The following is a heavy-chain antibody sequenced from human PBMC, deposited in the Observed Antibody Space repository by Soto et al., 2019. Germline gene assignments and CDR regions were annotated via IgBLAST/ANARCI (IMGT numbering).Heavy chain of an antibody. D-gene: IGHD1-26*01. CDR2: INPNGGGR. V-gene: IGHV1-2*04. CDR1: GYTFTSYY. Sequence: ASVKVSCKASGYTFTSYYIHWVRQAPGQGLEWMGWINPNGGGRNYAQKFQGWVTMTRDTSISTAYMELSRLKSDDTAVYYCARGSVGPTTDFDYWGQGTLVTVSS. J-gene: IGHJ4*02. CDR3: ARGSVGPTTDFDY.